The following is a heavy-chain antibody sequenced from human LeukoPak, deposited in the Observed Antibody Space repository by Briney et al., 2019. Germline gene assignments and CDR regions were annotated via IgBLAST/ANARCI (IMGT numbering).Heavy chain of an antibody. D-gene: IGHD3-16*01. CDR3: VSAYGGLLDH. V-gene: IGHV3-48*03. CDR2: ISGDGTTM. J-gene: IGHJ4*02. Sequence: PGGSLRLSCAASGFIFNTYEMNWVRQAPGKGLEWISYISGDGTTMYYADSVKGRFTISRDNAKKSLFLQMNSLRAEDTAVYFCVSAYGGLLDHWGQGTLVTVSS. CDR1: GFIFNTYE.